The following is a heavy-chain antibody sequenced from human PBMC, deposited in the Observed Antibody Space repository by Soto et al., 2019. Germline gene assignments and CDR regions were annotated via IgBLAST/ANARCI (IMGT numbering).Heavy chain of an antibody. CDR1: GFTFDDYN. CDR2: ISWDGGST. Sequence: PGGSLRLSCAASGFTFDDYNMRWVRQAPGKGLEWVSLISWDGGSTYYADSVKGRFTISRDNSKNSLYLQMNSLRTEDTALYYCANSAARYVGYGMDVWGQGTTVTAP. J-gene: IGHJ6*02. CDR3: ANSAARYVGYGMDV. V-gene: IGHV3-43*01. D-gene: IGHD2-2*01.